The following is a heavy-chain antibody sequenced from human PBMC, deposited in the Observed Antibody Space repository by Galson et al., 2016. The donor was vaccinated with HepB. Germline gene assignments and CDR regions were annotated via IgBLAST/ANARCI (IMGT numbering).Heavy chain of an antibody. CDR1: GFTFSTYG. J-gene: IGHJ4*02. D-gene: IGHD3-3*01. V-gene: IGHV3-48*01. Sequence: SLRLSCAVSGFTFSTYGMNWVRQAPGKGLEWVSYISSASSTVYYADSVKGRFTISRDNDKNSLYLQLNSLRAEDTAVYFCAKVYAFWSGYSTPFDYWGQGTLVTVSS. CDR3: AKVYAFWSGYSTPFDY. CDR2: ISSASSTV.